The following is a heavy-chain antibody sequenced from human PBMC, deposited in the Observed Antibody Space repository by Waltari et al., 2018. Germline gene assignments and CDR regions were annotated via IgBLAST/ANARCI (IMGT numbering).Heavy chain of an antibody. CDR2: IIPSCGTA. CDR3: ARNSGSYSDYFDY. Sequence: QVQLVQSGAVVKKPGSSVKVSCKASGGTFSSYAISWVRRAPGQGLEWMGGIIPSCGTANYAQKFQGRVTITADEATSTAYMELSSLRSEDTAVYYCARNSGSYSDYFDYWGQGTLVTVSS. D-gene: IGHD1-26*01. CDR1: GGTFSSYA. V-gene: IGHV1-69*12. J-gene: IGHJ4*02.